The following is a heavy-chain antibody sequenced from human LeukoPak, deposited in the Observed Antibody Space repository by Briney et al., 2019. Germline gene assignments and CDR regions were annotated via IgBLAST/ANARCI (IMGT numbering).Heavy chain of an antibody. J-gene: IGHJ4*02. CDR3: ARHSAPGWLQYYYLGY. D-gene: IGHD5-24*01. V-gene: IGHV3-21*04. CDR1: GFTFNIYS. Sequence: GGSLRLSCAASGFTFNIYSMNWVRQAPGKGLEWVSSISSGSGYLYYADSVKGRFTVSRDNAQKSLYLQMNSLRAEDTAVYYCARHSAPGWLQYYYLGYWGQGTLVTVSS. CDR2: ISSGSGYL.